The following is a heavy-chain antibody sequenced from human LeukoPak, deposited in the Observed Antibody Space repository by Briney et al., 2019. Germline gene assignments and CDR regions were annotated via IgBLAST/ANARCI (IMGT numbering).Heavy chain of an antibody. CDR2: INPNSGGT. CDR3: ARADSFTVTPDY. D-gene: IGHD4-17*01. V-gene: IGHV1-2*02. Sequence: ASVKVSCKASGYTFTAYYMHWVRQAPGQGLEWMGWINPNSGGTNYAQKFQGKVTMTRDTSISTAYMELSRLRSDDTAVYYCARADSFTVTPDYWGQGTLVTVSS. J-gene: IGHJ4*02. CDR1: GYTFTAYY.